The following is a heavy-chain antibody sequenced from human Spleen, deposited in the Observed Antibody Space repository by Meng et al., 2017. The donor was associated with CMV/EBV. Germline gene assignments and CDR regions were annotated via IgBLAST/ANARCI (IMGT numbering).Heavy chain of an antibody. CDR3: ARGSSVSYSDYYGMDV. CDR2: ISSSSSNI. Sequence: GGSLRLSCAASGFTLSNYRMNWVRQAPGKGLEWVSSISSSSSNIYYADSVEGRFTMSRDNAKNSLYLQVNSLRAEDTAVYFCARGSSVSYSDYYGMDVWGQGTTVTVSS. V-gene: IGHV3-21*01. CDR1: GFTLSNYR. J-gene: IGHJ6*02.